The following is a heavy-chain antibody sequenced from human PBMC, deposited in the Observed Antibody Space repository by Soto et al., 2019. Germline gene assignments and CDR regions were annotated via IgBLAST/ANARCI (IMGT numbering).Heavy chain of an antibody. CDR1: GFTFSSYS. J-gene: IGHJ6*02. CDR2: ISSSSYI. CDR3: ARGMEDFWSGNYGMDV. D-gene: IGHD3-3*01. V-gene: IGHV3-21*01. Sequence: GGSLRLSCAASGFTFSSYSMNWVRQAPGKGLEWVSSISSSSYIYYADSVKGRFTISRDNAKNSLYLQMNSLRAEDTAVYYCARGMEDFWSGNYGMDVWGQGTTVTVSS.